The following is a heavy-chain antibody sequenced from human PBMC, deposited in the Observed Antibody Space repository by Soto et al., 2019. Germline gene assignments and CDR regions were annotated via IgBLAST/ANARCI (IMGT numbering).Heavy chain of an antibody. CDR3: ARVRVSSDGDYVWDY. CDR2: IYYSGST. J-gene: IGHJ4*02. CDR1: GGSISSGGYY. D-gene: IGHD4-17*01. Sequence: QVQLQESGPGLVKPSQTLSLTCTVSGGSISSGGYYWSWIRQHPGEGLEWIGYIYYSGSTYYNPSLKSRVTISVDTSKNQFSLKLSSVTAADTAVYYCARVRVSSDGDYVWDYWGQGTLVTVSS. V-gene: IGHV4-31*03.